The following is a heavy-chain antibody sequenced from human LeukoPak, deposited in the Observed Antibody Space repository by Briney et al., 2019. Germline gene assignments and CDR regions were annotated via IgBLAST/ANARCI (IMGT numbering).Heavy chain of an antibody. J-gene: IGHJ4*02. CDR1: GGSISSGSYY. D-gene: IGHD6-19*01. CDR2: IYTSGST. CDR3: ARGPSSGWLGGSYFDY. V-gene: IGHV4-61*02. Sequence: PSETLSLTCAVSGGSISSGSYYWSWIRQPPGKGLEWIGRIYTSGSTNYNPSLKSRVTISVGTCKNQFSLKLSSVTAADTAVYYCARGPSSGWLGGSYFDYWGQGTLVTVSS.